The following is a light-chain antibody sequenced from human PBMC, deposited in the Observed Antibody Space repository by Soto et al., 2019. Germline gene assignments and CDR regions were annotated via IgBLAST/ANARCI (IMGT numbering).Light chain of an antibody. CDR3: QQYGSSPWT. J-gene: IGKJ1*01. CDR1: QSVSSSY. V-gene: IGKV3-20*01. CDR2: GAS. Sequence: EIVLTQSPGTLSLSPGERATLSCRASQSVSSSYFAWYQQKPGQAPRPLIYGASSRAIGIPDRFSGSASRTDFTLTISRLQPEDFALYYCQQYGSSPWTFGQGTKVEI.